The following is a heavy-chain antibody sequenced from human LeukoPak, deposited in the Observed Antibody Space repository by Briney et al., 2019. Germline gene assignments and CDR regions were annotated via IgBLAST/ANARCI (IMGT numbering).Heavy chain of an antibody. CDR3: AKDLEGYSGSYTDY. Sequence: GGSLRLSCAASGFTFSNYWMHWVRQAPGKGLVWVSRINSDGINTSYADSVKGRFTISRDNSKNTLYLQMNSLRAEDTAVYYCAKDLEGYSGSYTDYWGQGTLVTVSS. J-gene: IGHJ4*02. CDR1: GFTFSNYW. D-gene: IGHD1-26*01. V-gene: IGHV3-74*01. CDR2: INSDGINT.